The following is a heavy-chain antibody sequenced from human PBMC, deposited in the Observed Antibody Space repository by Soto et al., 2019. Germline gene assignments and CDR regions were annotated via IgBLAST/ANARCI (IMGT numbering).Heavy chain of an antibody. D-gene: IGHD1-26*01. CDR3: AKRPRALLTIDY. J-gene: IGHJ4*01. Sequence: EMQLVDSGGGLVQPGGSLRLSCAASGFIFSNDVMSWVRQAPGKGLEWVSSISDSGGTSYYADSVKGRFTIARDNSKNTLYLLMNSLRAEDTAIYHCAKRPRALLTIDYWGHGTLVTVSS. CDR1: GFIFSNDV. V-gene: IGHV3-23*04. CDR2: ISDSGGTS.